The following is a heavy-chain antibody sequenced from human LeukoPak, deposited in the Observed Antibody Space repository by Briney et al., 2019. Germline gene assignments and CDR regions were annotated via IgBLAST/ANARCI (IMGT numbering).Heavy chain of an antibody. Sequence: SVKVSCKASGGTFSSYAISWVRQAPGQGLEWMGRIIPILGIANYAQKFQGRVTITADKSTSTAYMELSSLRSEDTAVYYCARDWVLGYCSSTSCYSFSYYFDYGGQGTLVTVSS. CDR3: ARDWVLGYCSSTSCYSFSYYFDY. V-gene: IGHV1-69*04. D-gene: IGHD2-2*02. J-gene: IGHJ4*02. CDR1: GGTFSSYA. CDR2: IIPILGIA.